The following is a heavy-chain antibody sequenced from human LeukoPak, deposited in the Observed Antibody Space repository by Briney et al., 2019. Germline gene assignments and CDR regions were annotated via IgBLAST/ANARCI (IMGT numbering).Heavy chain of an antibody. CDR1: GGSISSSGYY. V-gene: IGHV4-39*01. J-gene: IGHJ4*02. D-gene: IGHD5-24*01. Sequence: KPSETLSLTCTASGGSISSSGYYWGWIRQPPGKGLEWIASINYSGTTYYNPSLKSRVTISEDRSKNQFSLKLSSVTAADTAVYYCARLRDGGWLLEYWGQGTLVTVSS. CDR2: INYSGTT. CDR3: ARLRDGGWLLEY.